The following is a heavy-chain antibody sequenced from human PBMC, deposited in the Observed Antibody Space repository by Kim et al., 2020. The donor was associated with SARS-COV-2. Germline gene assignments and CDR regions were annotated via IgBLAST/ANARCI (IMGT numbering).Heavy chain of an antibody. D-gene: IGHD6-13*01. CDR2: IYYSGST. CDR1: GGSISSSSYY. CDR3: ARRWDVLLAAAGANFD. Sequence: SETLSLTCTVSGGSISSSSYYWGWIRQPPGKGLEWIGSIYYSGSTYYNPSLKSRVTISVDTSKNQFSLKLSSVTAADTAVYYCARRWDVLLAAAGANFD. J-gene: IGHJ4*01. V-gene: IGHV4-39*01.